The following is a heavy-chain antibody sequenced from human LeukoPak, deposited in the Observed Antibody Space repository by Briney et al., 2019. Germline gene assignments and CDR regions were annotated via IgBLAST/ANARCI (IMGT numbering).Heavy chain of an antibody. CDR1: GFTFSSYS. Sequence: GGSLRLSCAVSGFTFSSYSMNWVRQAPGKGLEWVSSISSSCSYIYYADSVKGRFTISRDNAKNSLYLQMNSLRAEDTAVYYRATAGVCSSTSCYPPNWFDPWGQRTLVTVSS. V-gene: IGHV3-21*01. J-gene: IGHJ5*02. CDR3: ATAGVCSSTSCYPPNWFDP. CDR2: ISSSCSYI. D-gene: IGHD2-2*01.